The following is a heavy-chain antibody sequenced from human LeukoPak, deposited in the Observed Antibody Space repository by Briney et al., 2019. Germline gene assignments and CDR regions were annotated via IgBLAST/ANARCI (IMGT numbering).Heavy chain of an antibody. CDR1: GFTFSSYA. J-gene: IGHJ1*01. Sequence: GGSLRLSCAASGFTFSSYAMSWVRQAPGKGLEWVSAISGSGGSTYYADSVKDRFTISRDNSKNTLYLQMNSLRAEDTAVYYCAKDPPYRGSGTTGYFQHWGQGTLVTVSS. CDR2: ISGSGGST. CDR3: AKDPPYRGSGTTGYFQH. V-gene: IGHV3-23*01. D-gene: IGHD1-26*01.